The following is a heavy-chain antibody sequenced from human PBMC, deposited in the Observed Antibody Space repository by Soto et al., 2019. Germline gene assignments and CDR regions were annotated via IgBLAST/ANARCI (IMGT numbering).Heavy chain of an antibody. D-gene: IGHD3-16*02. CDR1: GYTFTSYY. CDR3: AREMLTRYTRAGGVDP. Sequence: ASVKVSCKASGYTFTSYYMHWVRQAPGQGLEWMGIINPSGGSTSYAQEFQGRVTMTRDTSTSTVYMELSSLRSEDTAVYYCAREMLTRYTRAGGVDPWGQGTLVTVSS. CDR2: INPSGGST. V-gene: IGHV1-46*01. J-gene: IGHJ5*02.